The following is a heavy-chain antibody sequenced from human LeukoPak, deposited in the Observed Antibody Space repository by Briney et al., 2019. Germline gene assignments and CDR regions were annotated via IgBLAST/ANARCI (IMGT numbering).Heavy chain of an antibody. CDR1: GGSISSSSYF. CDR3: ASPGYSYGISFDY. CDR2: IYYSGST. Sequence: PSETLSLTCTVSGGSISSSSYFWGWIRQPPGKGLEWIGSIYYSGSTYYNPSLKSRVTISVGTSKNQFSLKLSSVTAADTAVYYCASPGYSYGISFDYWGQGTLVTVSS. D-gene: IGHD5-18*01. V-gene: IGHV4-39*01. J-gene: IGHJ4*02.